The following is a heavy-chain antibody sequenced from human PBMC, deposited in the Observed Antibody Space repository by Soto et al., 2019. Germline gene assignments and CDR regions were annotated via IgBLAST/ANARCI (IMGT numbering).Heavy chain of an antibody. J-gene: IGHJ4*02. CDR3: ARSIADLYYFDY. V-gene: IGHV4-31*03. CDR1: GGSISSGGYY. D-gene: IGHD6-6*01. CDR2: IYYSGST. Sequence: QVQLQESGPGLVKPSQTLSLTCTVSGGSISSGGYYWSWIRQHPGKGLEWIGYIYYSGSTYYNPFLKSRVTISVDTSKDQFSRKLSSVTAADTAVYYWARSIADLYYFDYWGQGTLVTVCS.